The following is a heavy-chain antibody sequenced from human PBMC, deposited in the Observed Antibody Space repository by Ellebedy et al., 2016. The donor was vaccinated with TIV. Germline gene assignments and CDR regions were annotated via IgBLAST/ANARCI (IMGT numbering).Heavy chain of an antibody. J-gene: IGHJ4*02. CDR1: GFTFSYYW. CDR2: VIGGGVST. CDR3: TRTLTSYYFDY. D-gene: IGHD2-21*02. V-gene: IGHV3-74*01. Sequence: PGGSLRLSCEASGFTFSYYWMHWVRQATGKGLVWVSRVIGGGVSTSYSDSVKGRFTISRDNAKKTLYLQMNSLRAEDTAVYYCTRTLTSYYFDYWGQGALVTFSS.